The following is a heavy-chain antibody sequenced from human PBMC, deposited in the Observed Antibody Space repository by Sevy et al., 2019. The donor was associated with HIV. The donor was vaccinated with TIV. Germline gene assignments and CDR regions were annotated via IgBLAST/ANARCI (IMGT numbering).Heavy chain of an antibody. J-gene: IGHJ4*02. CDR3: AREGCTKPHDY. Sequence: GGSLRLSCAASGFTFSKYSMSWVRQPPGKGLEWFSTLSFGCGEINYADSVKGRFTSSRDNSKSSVYLQMNNLRPEDTAVYYCAREGCTKPHDYWGQGTLVTVSS. D-gene: IGHD2-8*01. CDR1: GFTFSKYS. CDR2: LSFGCGEI. V-gene: IGHV3-23*01.